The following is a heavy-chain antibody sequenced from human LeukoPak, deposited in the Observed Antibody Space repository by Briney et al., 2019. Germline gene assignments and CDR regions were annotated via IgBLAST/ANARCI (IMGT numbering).Heavy chain of an antibody. Sequence: GGSLRLSCAASGFTFSSYAMHWVRQAPGKGLEYVSAISSNGGSTYYANSVKGRFTISRDNSKNTLYLQMNSLRAEDTAVYYCAKFVSDYYDSSGYPDDYWGQGTLVTVSS. V-gene: IGHV3-64*01. CDR3: AKFVSDYYDSSGYPDDY. CDR1: GFTFSSYA. D-gene: IGHD3-22*01. CDR2: ISSNGGST. J-gene: IGHJ4*02.